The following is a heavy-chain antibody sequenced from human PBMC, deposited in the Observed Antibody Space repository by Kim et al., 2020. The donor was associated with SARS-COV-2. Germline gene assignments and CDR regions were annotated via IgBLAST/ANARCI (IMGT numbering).Heavy chain of an antibody. CDR1: GYTFTSYG. CDR2: ISAYNGNT. Sequence: ASVKVSCKASGYTFTSYGISWVRQAPGQGLEWMGWISAYNGNTNYAQKLQGRVTMTTDTSTSTAYMELRSLRSDDTAVYYCARDRCGGINYYDSSGYYYCFGWFDPWGQGTLVTVSS. D-gene: IGHD3-22*01. V-gene: IGHV1-18*01. J-gene: IGHJ5*02. CDR3: ARDRCGGINYYDSSGYYYCFGWFDP.